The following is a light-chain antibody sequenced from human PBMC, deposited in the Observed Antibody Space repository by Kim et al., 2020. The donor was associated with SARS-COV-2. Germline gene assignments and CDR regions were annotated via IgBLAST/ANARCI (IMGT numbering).Light chain of an antibody. CDR1: QYIDNW. CDR3: QHRRTSPHT. J-gene: IGKJ2*01. V-gene: IGKV3-11*01. Sequence: EIVLTQSPATLSLSPGERATLSCRASQYIDNWLAWYQQKPGQVPRLLIYDASNRATGIPARFSGSGSGTDFTLTISSLEPEDFAVYYCQHRRTSPHTFGQGTKLE. CDR2: DAS.